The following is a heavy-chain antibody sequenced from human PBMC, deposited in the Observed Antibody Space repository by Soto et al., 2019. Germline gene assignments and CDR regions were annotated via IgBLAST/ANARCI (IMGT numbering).Heavy chain of an antibody. CDR1: GGSFSGYY. D-gene: IGHD3-10*01. CDR3: ARTLGGSFSYSQGGPYYFYF. V-gene: IGHV4-34*01. CDR2: INHSGST. J-gene: IGHJ4*02. Sequence: SETLSLTCAVYGGSFSGYYWSWIRQPPGKGLEWIGDINHSGSTNYNPSLKSRVTISVDTSKNQFSLKLSSVTAADTAVYYCARTLGGSFSYSQGGPYYFYFWGQGSLVPVSA.